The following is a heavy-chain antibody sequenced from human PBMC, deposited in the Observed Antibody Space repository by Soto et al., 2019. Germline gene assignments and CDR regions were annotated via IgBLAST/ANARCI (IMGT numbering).Heavy chain of an antibody. Sequence: SETLSLTCTVSGGSVSSGSYYWSWIRQPPGKGLEWIGYIYYSGSTYYNPSLKSRVTISVDTSKNQFSLKLSSVTAADTAVYYCASYHPYSGYDWGQGTLVTVSS. CDR2: IYYSGST. J-gene: IGHJ4*02. CDR1: GGSVSSGSYY. CDR3: ASYHPYSGYD. D-gene: IGHD5-12*01. V-gene: IGHV4-31*03.